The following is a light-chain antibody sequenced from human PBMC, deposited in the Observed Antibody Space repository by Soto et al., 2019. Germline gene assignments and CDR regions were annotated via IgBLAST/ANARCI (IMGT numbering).Light chain of an antibody. J-gene: IGLJ3*02. V-gene: IGLV1-40*01. CDR2: GNT. Sequence: QSVLTQPPSVSGAPGQRVTISCTGSSSNIGAVYDVHWYQHLPGTAPKLLIYGNTNRPSGVPDRFSGSKSGTSASLAITGLQAEDEADYYCQSYDSSLSWVFGGGTKLTVL. CDR1: SSNIGAVYD. CDR3: QSYDSSLSWV.